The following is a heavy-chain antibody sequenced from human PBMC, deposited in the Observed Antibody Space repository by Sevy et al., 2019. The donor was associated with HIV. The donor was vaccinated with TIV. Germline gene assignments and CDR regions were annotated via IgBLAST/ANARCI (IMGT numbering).Heavy chain of an antibody. D-gene: IGHD4-4*01. Sequence: SETLSLTCTVSGDSINNGDYYWSWIRQHPGKGLEWIGKIYYTGTTYYNPSLKSRSRISVERSENTLSLSLRSVTAAVSAVYYCARTTVTTLSSARNNWFDPWGQGTLVTVSS. V-gene: IGHV4-31*03. J-gene: IGHJ5*02. CDR1: GDSINNGDYY. CDR3: ARTTVTTLSSARNNWFDP. CDR2: IYYTGTT.